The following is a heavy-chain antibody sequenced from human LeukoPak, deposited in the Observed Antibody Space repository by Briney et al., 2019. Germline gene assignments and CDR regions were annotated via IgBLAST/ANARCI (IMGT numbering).Heavy chain of an antibody. V-gene: IGHV3-53*01. CDR2: IHSGGVT. CDR1: GFTVSSQY. D-gene: IGHD2-21*01. J-gene: IGHJ4*02. CDR3: ASSVYSGSPTKSFDY. Sequence: GGSLRLSCAASGFTVSSQYMNWVRQAPGKGLEWVSVIHSGGVTYYAVSVKGRFTISRDNSKNILYLQMDSLRADDTAIYYCASSVYSGSPTKSFDYWGRGTLITVSS.